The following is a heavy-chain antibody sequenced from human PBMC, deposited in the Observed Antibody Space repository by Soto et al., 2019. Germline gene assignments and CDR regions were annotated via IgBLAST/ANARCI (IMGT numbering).Heavy chain of an antibody. D-gene: IGHD3-10*01. CDR3: ARVRITMVRGVIKPSYYYYMDV. CDR2: IDWDDDK. Sequence: FGLTLVNPTQTLTLTFTFSGSSLSTSGMCVSWIRQPPGKALEWLARIDWDDDKYYSTSLKTRLTISKDTSKNQVVLTMTNMDPVDTATYYCARVRITMVRGVIKPSYYYYMDVWGKGTTVTVSS. CDR1: GSSLSTSGMC. J-gene: IGHJ6*03. V-gene: IGHV2-70*11.